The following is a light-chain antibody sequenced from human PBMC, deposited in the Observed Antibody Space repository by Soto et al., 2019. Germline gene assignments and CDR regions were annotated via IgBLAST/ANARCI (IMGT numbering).Light chain of an antibody. J-gene: IGLJ3*02. CDR3: QSYDSSLSGWV. CDR2: GNS. V-gene: IGLV1-40*01. Sequence: QSVLTQPPSVSRAPGQRVTISCTGSSSNIGAGYDVHWYQQLPGTAPKLLIYGNSNRPSGVPDRFSGSKSGTSASLAITGLRAEDEADSYCQSYDSSLSGWVFGGGTKLTVL. CDR1: SSNIGAGYD.